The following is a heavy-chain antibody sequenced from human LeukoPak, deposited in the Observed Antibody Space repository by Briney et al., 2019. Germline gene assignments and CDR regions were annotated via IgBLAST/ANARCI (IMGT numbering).Heavy chain of an antibody. Sequence: GGSLRLSCAASGFTFSNYAMTWVRQAPGKGLEWVSAISGSGGGTYYADSVKGRFTMSRDNSKNTLHLQMNSLSAEDTAVYYCAKDRKWGSGWYAVDSWGQGTLVTVSS. CDR2: ISGSGGGT. V-gene: IGHV3-23*01. D-gene: IGHD6-19*01. CDR1: GFTFSNYA. J-gene: IGHJ4*02. CDR3: AKDRKWGSGWYAVDS.